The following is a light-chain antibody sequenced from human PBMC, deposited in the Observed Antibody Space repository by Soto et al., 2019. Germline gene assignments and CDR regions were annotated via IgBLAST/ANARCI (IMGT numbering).Light chain of an antibody. CDR2: EVT. J-gene: IGLJ3*02. Sequence: QSALTQPASVSGSPGQSITMSCTGTNNDVGGYESVSWYQQHAGRAPKLMIYEVTNRPSGVPNRFSASKSGNTASLTISGLQAEDEADYYCTSYTNNRTWVFGGGTKLTVL. V-gene: IGLV2-14*01. CDR1: NNDVGGYES. CDR3: TSYTNNRTWV.